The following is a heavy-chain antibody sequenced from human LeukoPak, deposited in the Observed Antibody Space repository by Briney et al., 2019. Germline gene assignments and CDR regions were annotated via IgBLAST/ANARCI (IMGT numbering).Heavy chain of an antibody. D-gene: IGHD5/OR15-5a*01. V-gene: IGHV2-5*02. CDR1: GFSLPTSAVG. J-gene: IGHJ4*02. CDR3: AHRRPVSANNYFDS. CDR2: IYWDDVK. Sequence: SGPTLAHPTQPLTLTCTFSGFSLPTSAVGVGWIRQPPGKALEWLAFIYWDDVKRYSPSLRSRLTITKDTSKNQVVLTMTNMDPVDTATYYCAHRRPVSANNYFDSWGQGTLVTVSS.